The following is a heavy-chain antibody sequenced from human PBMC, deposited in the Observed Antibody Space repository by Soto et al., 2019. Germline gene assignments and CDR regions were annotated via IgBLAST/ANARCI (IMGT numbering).Heavy chain of an antibody. CDR2: IKPDGREK. CDR1: GFSFTIYW. J-gene: IGHJ4*02. Sequence: PGRSLRLSCAASGFSFTIYWMTWVRQAPGKGLEWVANIKPDGREKSYVGSVKGRFTIYRDNANNSLYLQMNSLRPVAAAVYYCLSATAAFDNCAQSPLVPVSS. V-gene: IGHV3-7*03. CDR3: LSATAAFDN. D-gene: IGHD2-15*01.